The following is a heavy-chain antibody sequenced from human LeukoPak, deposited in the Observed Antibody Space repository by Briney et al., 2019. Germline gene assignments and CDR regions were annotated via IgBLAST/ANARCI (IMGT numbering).Heavy chain of an antibody. V-gene: IGHV1-8*03. Sequence: GASVKVSCKASGYTFTSYYMHWVRQAPGQGLEWMGWMSPNSGNTGYAQKFQGRVTITRNTSISTAYMELSSLRSEDTAVYYCARRSNYVGNFDYWGQGTLVTVSS. CDR1: GYTFTSYY. D-gene: IGHD1-7*01. J-gene: IGHJ4*02. CDR3: ARRSNYVGNFDY. CDR2: MSPNSGNT.